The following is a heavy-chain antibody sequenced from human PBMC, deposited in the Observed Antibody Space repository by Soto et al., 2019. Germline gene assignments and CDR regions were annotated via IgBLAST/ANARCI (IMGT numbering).Heavy chain of an antibody. D-gene: IGHD3-10*01. CDR3: ARDLARIREFDY. CDR2: ISAYNGNT. CDR1: GYTFTSYG. J-gene: IGHJ4*02. V-gene: IGHV1-18*04. Sequence: ASVKVSCKASGYTFTSYGISWVRQAPGQGLEWMGWISAYNGNTNYAQKLQGRVTMTTDTSTSTAYVELRSLRSDDTAVYYCARDLARIREFDYWGQGTLVTVSS.